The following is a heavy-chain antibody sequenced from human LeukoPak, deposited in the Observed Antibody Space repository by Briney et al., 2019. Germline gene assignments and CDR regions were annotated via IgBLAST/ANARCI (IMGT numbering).Heavy chain of an antibody. CDR2: ISTSGST. CDR3: ATVTDPRYNYFDP. CDR1: GGSIGNYY. J-gene: IGHJ5*02. D-gene: IGHD2-21*02. Sequence: PSETLSLTCTVSGGSIGNYYWSWIRQPAGKGLEWIGRISTSGSTNYNPSLRSRVTMSVDTSKNQFSLRLTSLTAADTAVYHCATVTDPRYNYFDPWGQGTLVTVSS. V-gene: IGHV4-4*07.